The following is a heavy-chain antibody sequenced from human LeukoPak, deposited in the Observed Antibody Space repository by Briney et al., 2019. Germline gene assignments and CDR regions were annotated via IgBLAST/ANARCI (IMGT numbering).Heavy chain of an antibody. D-gene: IGHD3-10*01. Sequence: PSETLSLTCAVYGESFSGYYWSWIRQPPGKGLGWIGEINHSGSTNYNPSLESRVTISVDMSKSHFSLKLTSVTAADTAVYYCARHRLSTTSGEGPTCFDFWGQGIQVTVSS. CDR2: INHSGST. J-gene: IGHJ4*02. V-gene: IGHV4-34*01. CDR3: ARHRLSTTSGEGPTCFDF. CDR1: GESFSGYY.